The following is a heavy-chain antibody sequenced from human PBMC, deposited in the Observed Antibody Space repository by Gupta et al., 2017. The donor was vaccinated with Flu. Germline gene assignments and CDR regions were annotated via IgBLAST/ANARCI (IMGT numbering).Heavy chain of an antibody. CDR2: IWSDGSKK. Sequence: QVQLVESGGGVVQPGMSLRLSCAASGFAFSNYGLHWVRQAPGKGLEWVAVIWSDGSKKYYADSVKGRFTISRDNSENTLNLQMNSLRAEDTAVYYCARNTSREIYYFVSWGQGTLVTVSS. J-gene: IGHJ4*02. CDR3: ARNTSREIYYFVS. V-gene: IGHV3-33*01. CDR1: GFAFSNYG. D-gene: IGHD2-2*01.